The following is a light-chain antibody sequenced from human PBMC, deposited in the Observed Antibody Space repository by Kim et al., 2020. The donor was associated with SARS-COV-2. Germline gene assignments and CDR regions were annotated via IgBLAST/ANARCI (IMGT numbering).Light chain of an antibody. CDR1: NSDVGSYNF. CDR3: CSYTTSGTYV. J-gene: IGLJ1*01. CDR2: EVT. V-gene: IGLV2-23*02. Sequence: GQSITISCTGTNSDVGSYNFVSWYQQHPGRAPKLMISEVTERPSGVSNRFSGSKSGNTASLTISGLQAEDEADYYCCSYTTSGTYVFGTGTQLTVL.